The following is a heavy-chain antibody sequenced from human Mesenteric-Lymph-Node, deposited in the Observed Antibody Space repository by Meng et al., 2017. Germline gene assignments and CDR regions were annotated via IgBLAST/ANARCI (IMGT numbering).Heavy chain of an antibody. Sequence: SETLSLTCTVSGDSVSSSYWSWIRQPAGKGLEWIGRMYTSGSTDYNPSLKSRVTMSVDTSKNQFSLKLTSVTAADTAVYYCASGSGSGSYYQVDYWGQGTLVTVSS. CDR1: GDSVSSSY. CDR3: ASGSGSGSYYQVDY. V-gene: IGHV4-4*07. J-gene: IGHJ4*02. D-gene: IGHD3-10*01. CDR2: MYTSGST.